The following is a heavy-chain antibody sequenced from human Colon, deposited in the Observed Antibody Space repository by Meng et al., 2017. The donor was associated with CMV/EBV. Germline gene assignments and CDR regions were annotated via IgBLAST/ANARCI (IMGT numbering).Heavy chain of an antibody. D-gene: IGHD1-26*01. CDR3: ARDLGSGNTND. CDR1: GGSISSYY. V-gene: IGHV4-59*01. Sequence: SETLSLTCTVSGGSISSYYWSWIRQPPGKGLEWIGFIYYSGTTTYNPSLKSRVTMSVDTSKNQFSLKLSSVTAADTAVYYCARDLGSGNTNDWGQGTLVTVSS. CDR2: IYYSGTT. J-gene: IGHJ4*02.